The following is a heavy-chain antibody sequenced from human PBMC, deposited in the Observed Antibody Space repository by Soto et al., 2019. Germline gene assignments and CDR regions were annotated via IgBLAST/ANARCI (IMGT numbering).Heavy chain of an antibody. J-gene: IGHJ6*03. CDR1: GFTFSGSA. CDR3: IRTVGSNYDSAYYYYMDV. V-gene: IGHV3-73*01. CDR2: IRSKANSYAT. D-gene: IGHD4-4*01. Sequence: GGSLRLSCAASGFTFSGSAMHWVRQASGKGLEWVGRIRSKANSYATAYAASVKGRFTISRDDSKSTAYLQMNSLKTEDTAVYYCIRTVGSNYDSAYYYYMDVWAKGTTVTVSS.